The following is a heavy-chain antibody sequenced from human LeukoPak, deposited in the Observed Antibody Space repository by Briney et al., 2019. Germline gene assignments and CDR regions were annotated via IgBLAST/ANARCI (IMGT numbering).Heavy chain of an antibody. Sequence: GGSLRLSCAASGFIFSSYSMNWVRQAPGKGLEWVSYISSRSTVIYYAESVKGRFTISRGNAKNSLYLQMNSLRAEDTAVYYCARDQGAYCSGGSCTAFDMWGQGTMVTVST. CDR3: ARDQGAYCSGGSCTAFDM. V-gene: IGHV3-48*04. CDR2: ISSRSTVI. J-gene: IGHJ3*02. CDR1: GFIFSSYS. D-gene: IGHD2-15*01.